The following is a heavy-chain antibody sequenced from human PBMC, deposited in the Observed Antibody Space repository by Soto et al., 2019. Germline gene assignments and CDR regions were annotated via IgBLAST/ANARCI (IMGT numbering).Heavy chain of an antibody. CDR3: ARRDCSITSCYASDY. CDR2: IYPGDSDT. Sequence: PGESLKISCKVSGYSFTNYWIGWVRQMPGKGLEWMGIIYPGDSDTRYNPSFQGQVTISADKSISTAYLQWSSLKASDTAMYYCARRDCSITSCYASDYWGQGTLVTVSS. V-gene: IGHV5-51*01. CDR1: GYSFTNYW. J-gene: IGHJ4*02. D-gene: IGHD2-2*01.